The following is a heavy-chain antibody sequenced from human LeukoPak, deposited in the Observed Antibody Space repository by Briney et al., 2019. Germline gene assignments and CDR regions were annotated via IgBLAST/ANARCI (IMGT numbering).Heavy chain of an antibody. CDR2: ISYDGSNK. J-gene: IGHJ4*02. Sequence: GGSLRLSCAASGFTFSSYGMHWVRQAPGKGLEWVAVISYDGSNKHYADSVKGRFTISRDNSKNTLYLQMNSLRAEDTAVYYCAKLSVGATLFNDYWGQGTLVTVSS. CDR3: AKLSVGATLFNDY. V-gene: IGHV3-30*18. CDR1: GFTFSSYG. D-gene: IGHD1-26*01.